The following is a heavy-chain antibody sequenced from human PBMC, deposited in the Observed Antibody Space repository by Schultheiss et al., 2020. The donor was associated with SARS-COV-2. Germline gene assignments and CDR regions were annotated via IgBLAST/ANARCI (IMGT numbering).Heavy chain of an antibody. D-gene: IGHD2-2*01. Sequence: SETLSLTCAVSGGSISSGGYSWSWIRQPAGKGLEWIGYIYYSGSTNYNPSLKSRVTISVDTSKNQFSLKLSSVTAADTAVYYCARGYCSSTSCRVRGISSPHYYYYYGMDVWGQGTTVTVS. CDR2: IYYSGST. J-gene: IGHJ6*02. V-gene: IGHV4-61*10. CDR3: ARGYCSSTSCRVRGISSPHYYYYYGMDV. CDR1: GGSISSGGYS.